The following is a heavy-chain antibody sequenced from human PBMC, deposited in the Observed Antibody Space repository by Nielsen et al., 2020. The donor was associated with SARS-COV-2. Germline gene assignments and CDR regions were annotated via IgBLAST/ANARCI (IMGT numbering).Heavy chain of an antibody. V-gene: IGHV1-24*01. CDR3: ATSSPLRRYNWFDP. CDR2: FDPEDGET. Sequence: ASVKVSCKVSGYTLTELSMHWVRQAPAKGLEWMGGFDPEDGETIYAQKFQGRVTMTEDTSTDTAYMELSSLRSEDTAVYYCATSSPLRRYNWFDPWGQGTLVTVSS. J-gene: IGHJ5*02. CDR1: GYTLTELS. D-gene: IGHD2-2*01.